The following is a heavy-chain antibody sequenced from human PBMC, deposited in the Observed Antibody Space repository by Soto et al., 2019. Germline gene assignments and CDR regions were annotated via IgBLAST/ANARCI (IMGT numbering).Heavy chain of an antibody. CDR1: GFTFSSYA. Sequence: PGGSLRLSCAASGFTFSSYAMTWVRQAPGKGLEWVSAITGSGGGTYYTDSVKGRFTISRDSSKNTLFLQMNSLRAEDTAVYYCVKRNCGNCPWSSWGQGTLVTVSS. D-gene: IGHD2-21*01. CDR2: ITGSGGGT. V-gene: IGHV3-23*01. J-gene: IGHJ4*02. CDR3: VKRNCGNCPWSS.